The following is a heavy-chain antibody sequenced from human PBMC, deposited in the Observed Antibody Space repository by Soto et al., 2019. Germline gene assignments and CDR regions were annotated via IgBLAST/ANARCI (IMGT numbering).Heavy chain of an antibody. D-gene: IGHD1-26*01. CDR3: ARVGPCSGSVDY. CDR2: IIPIFGTA. V-gene: IGHV1-69*12. CDR1: GGTFSSYA. J-gene: IGHJ4*02. Sequence: QVQLVQSGAEVKKPGSSVKVSCKASGGTFSSYAISWVRQAPGQGLEWMGGIIPIFGTANYAQKFQGRVTITADESTGTAYMGLSSPRSEDTAWYYCARVGPCSGSVDYWGQGTLVTVSS.